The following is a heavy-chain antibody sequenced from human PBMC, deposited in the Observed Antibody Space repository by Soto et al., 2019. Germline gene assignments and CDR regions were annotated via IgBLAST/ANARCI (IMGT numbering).Heavy chain of an antibody. CDR2: INPSGGST. CDR1: GYTFTSYY. V-gene: IGHV1-46*01. J-gene: IGHJ4*02. CDR3: TASKLNYYDSSGYYY. Sequence: ASVKVSFKASGYTFTSYYMHWVRQAPGQGLEWMGIINPSGGSTSYAQKFQGRVTMTRDTSTSTVYMELSSLRSEDTAVYYCTASKLNYYDSSGYYYWGQGTLVTVSS. D-gene: IGHD3-22*01.